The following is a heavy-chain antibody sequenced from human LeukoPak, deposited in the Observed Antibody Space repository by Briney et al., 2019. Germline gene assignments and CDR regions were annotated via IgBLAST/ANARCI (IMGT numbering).Heavy chain of an antibody. Sequence: ASVKVSCKASGYTFTSYYMNWVRQAPGQGLEWMGWINPNSGGTNYAQKFQGRVTMTRDTSISTAYMELSRLRSDDTAVYYCARLAYDQPHGWFDPWGQGTLVTVSS. V-gene: IGHV1-2*02. CDR2: INPNSGGT. J-gene: IGHJ5*02. CDR1: GYTFTSYY. CDR3: ARLAYDQPHGWFDP. D-gene: IGHD3-22*01.